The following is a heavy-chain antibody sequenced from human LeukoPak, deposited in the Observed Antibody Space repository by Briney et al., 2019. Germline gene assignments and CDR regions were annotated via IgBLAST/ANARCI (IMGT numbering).Heavy chain of an antibody. CDR3: ARHLWAAPTTWFGP. CDR2: INHSGSA. CDR1: GGSFSGYY. D-gene: IGHD3-16*01. V-gene: IGHV4-34*01. J-gene: IGHJ5*02. Sequence: SETLSLTCAVYGGSFSGYYWSWIRQPPGKGLEWTGEINHSGSANYNPSLKSRVTISVDTSKNQFFLNLSSVTASDTPVYYCARHLWAAPTTWFGPWGQRILVTVS.